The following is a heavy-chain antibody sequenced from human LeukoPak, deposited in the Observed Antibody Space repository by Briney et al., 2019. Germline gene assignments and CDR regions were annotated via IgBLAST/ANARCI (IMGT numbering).Heavy chain of an antibody. V-gene: IGHV1-18*01. J-gene: IGHJ6*03. CDR1: GYTFTSYG. D-gene: IGHD3-3*01. CDR3: ARDSGPARFWSGYSAPGYYYYYMDV. Sequence: ASVKVSCKASGYTFTSYGISWVRQAPGQGLEWMGWISAYNGNTNYAQKLQGRVTMTTDTSTSTAYMELRSLRSDDTAVYYCARDSGPARFWSGYSAPGYYYYYMDVWGKGTTVTVSS. CDR2: ISAYNGNT.